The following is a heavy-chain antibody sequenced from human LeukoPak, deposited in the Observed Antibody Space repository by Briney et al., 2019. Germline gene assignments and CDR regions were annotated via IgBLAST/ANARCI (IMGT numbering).Heavy chain of an antibody. V-gene: IGHV3-9*01. D-gene: IGHD6-19*01. J-gene: IGHJ3*02. Sequence: GGSLRLSCAASGFTFDDYAMHWVRQAPGKGLEWVSGISWNSGSIGYADSVKGRFTISRDNAKNSLYLQMNSLRAEDTALYYCAKVRRTAVAGTGAFDIWGQGTMVTVSS. CDR2: ISWNSGSI. CDR3: AKVRRTAVAGTGAFDI. CDR1: GFTFDDYA.